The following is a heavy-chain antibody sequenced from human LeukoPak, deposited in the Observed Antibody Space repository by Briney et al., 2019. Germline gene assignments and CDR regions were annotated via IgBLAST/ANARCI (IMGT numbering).Heavy chain of an antibody. D-gene: IGHD4-23*01. V-gene: IGHV4-30-4*01. CDR3: ARGWELRYIDC. Sequence: SQTLSLTCTVSGGSISSGDYYWNWIRQPPGKGLECIGYIFYSGSTYYNPSLKSRVTISGDTSKNQFSLKLSSVTAADTTVYCCARGWELRYIDCWGQGTLVTVSS. CDR1: GGSISSGDYY. J-gene: IGHJ4*02. CDR2: IFYSGST.